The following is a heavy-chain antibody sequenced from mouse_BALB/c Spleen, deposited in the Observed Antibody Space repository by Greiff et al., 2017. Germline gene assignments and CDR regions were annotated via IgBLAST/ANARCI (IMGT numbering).Heavy chain of an antibody. J-gene: IGHJ4*01. V-gene: IGHV5-6*01. Sequence: EVQLVESGGDLVKPGGSLKLSCAASGFTFSSYGMSWVRQTPDKRLEWVATISSGGSYTYYPDSVKGRFTISRDNAKNTLYLQMSSLKSGDTAMYYCARQGAYYGNYGAMDYWGQGTSVTVSS. D-gene: IGHD2-10*01. CDR1: GFTFSSYG. CDR3: ARQGAYYGNYGAMDY. CDR2: ISSGGSYT.